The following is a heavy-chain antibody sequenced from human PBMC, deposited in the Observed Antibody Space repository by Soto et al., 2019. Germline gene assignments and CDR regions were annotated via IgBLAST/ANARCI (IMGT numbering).Heavy chain of an antibody. V-gene: IGHV3-48*02. CDR2: ISSSSSTI. J-gene: IGHJ3*02. CDR1: GFTFSSYS. D-gene: IGHD6-13*01. CDR3: ARALIAAAGTMAFDI. Sequence: EVQLVESGGGLVQPGGSLRLSCAASGFTFSSYSMNWVRQAPGKGLEWVSYISSSSSTIYYADSVKGRFTISRDNAKNSLYLQMNSLRDEDTAVYYCARALIAAAGTMAFDIWGQGTMVTVSS.